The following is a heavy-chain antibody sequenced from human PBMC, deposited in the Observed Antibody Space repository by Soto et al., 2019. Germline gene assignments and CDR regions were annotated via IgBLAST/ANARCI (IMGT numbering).Heavy chain of an antibody. V-gene: IGHV4-34*01. J-gene: IGHJ4*02. CDR2: INHSGST. CDR1: GGSFSGYY. CDR3: ASRYCSGGSCYARKTTIDY. Sequence: SETLSLTCAVYGGSFSGYYWSWIRQPPGKGLEWIGEINHSGSTNYNPSLKSRVTISVDTSKTQFSLKLSSVTAADTAVYYCASRYCSGGSCYARKTTIDYWGQGTLVTVSS. D-gene: IGHD2-15*01.